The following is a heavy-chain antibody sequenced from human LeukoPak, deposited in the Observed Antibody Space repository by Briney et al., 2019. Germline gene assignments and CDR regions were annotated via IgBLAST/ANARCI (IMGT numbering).Heavy chain of an antibody. Sequence: ASVKVSCKASGYTFTSYDFNWVRQATGQRPEWMGWMSPNSGDTGYAQKFQDRVTMTRNTSISTAYMELSSLRSDDTAVYYCASPPNYYDSSGYYYYWGQGTLVTVSS. CDR2: MSPNSGDT. J-gene: IGHJ4*02. V-gene: IGHV1-8*01. CDR1: GYTFTSYD. D-gene: IGHD3-22*01. CDR3: ASPPNYYDSSGYYYY.